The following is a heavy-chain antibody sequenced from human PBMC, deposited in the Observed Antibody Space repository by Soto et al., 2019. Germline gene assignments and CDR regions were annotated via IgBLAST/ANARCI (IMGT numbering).Heavy chain of an antibody. J-gene: IGHJ4*02. CDR2: IYYSGST. CDR3: ESRTSYFRHTKCYEDYFDY. D-gene: IGHD2-2*01. Sequence: QLQLQESGPGLVKPSETLSLTCTVSGGSISSRSFYWGWIRQPPGMGLEWIGSIYYSGSTDYDPSRKRRLSMSVDTSKNQFAMRLSSLTAADTVVYYCESRTSYFRHTKCYEDYFDYWGQGILVTVSS. CDR1: GGSISSRSFY. V-gene: IGHV4-39*01.